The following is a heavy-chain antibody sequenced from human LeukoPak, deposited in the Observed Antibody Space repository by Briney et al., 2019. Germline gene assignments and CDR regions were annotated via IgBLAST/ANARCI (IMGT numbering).Heavy chain of an antibody. D-gene: IGHD5-12*01. CDR3: ARDRGYGNFDY. CDR1: GFGFSNYW. CDR2: MNEDGSEK. V-gene: IGHV3-7*01. Sequence: GGSLRLSCAASGFGFSNYWMSWVRQAPGKGLGWVANMNEDGSEKNYVDSVKGRFTISRDNAQDSLYLQMNSLRAEDTAVYYCARDRGYGNFDYWGQGTLLTVSS. J-gene: IGHJ4*02.